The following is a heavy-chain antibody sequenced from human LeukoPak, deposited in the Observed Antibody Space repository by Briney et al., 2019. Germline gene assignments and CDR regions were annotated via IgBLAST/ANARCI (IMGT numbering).Heavy chain of an antibody. CDR3: ARVPVIAVANWFDP. Sequence: GGSLRLFCAASGFTLSTHHMRCVRHARGKALVEGSDLYGGVTTYYADSVKGRFTISRDNSKNALYLQMNGLRAEDTAVYYCARVPVIAVANWFDPWGQGTLVTVSS. J-gene: IGHJ5*02. CDR2: LYGGVTT. D-gene: IGHD6-19*01. CDR1: GFTLSTHH. V-gene: IGHV3-66*01.